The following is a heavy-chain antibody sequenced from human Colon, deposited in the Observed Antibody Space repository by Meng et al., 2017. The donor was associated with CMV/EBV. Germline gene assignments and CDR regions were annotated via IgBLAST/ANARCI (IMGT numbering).Heavy chain of an antibody. V-gene: IGHV1-2*02. CDR2: IYPQNGGT. Sequence: QVQPKPYGTKVTKPGASVKVSCKTSGYTFTAQHLHWVRHAPGQGLEWMGWIYPQNGGTYFAQKFQGRVTMTSDTSISTAYMELSSLTSDDTAIYYCIKEDWYFDFWGQGTLVTVSS. CDR1: GYTFTAQH. CDR3: IKEDWYFDF. J-gene: IGHJ4*02. D-gene: IGHD2-21*01.